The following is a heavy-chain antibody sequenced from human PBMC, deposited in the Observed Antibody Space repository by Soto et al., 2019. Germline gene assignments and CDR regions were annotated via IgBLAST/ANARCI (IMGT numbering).Heavy chain of an antibody. CDR3: ARHNYGSGSTYFDY. Sequence: SETLSLTCTVSSGSIKNTNYYWGWIRQPPGKGLEWIGYIYYSGSTNYNPSLKSRVTISVDTSKNQFSLKLNSMTAADTAVYYCARHNYGSGSTYFDYSGQGTLVTVSS. CDR2: IYYSGST. D-gene: IGHD3-10*01. V-gene: IGHV4-61*05. J-gene: IGHJ4*02. CDR1: SGSIKNTNYY.